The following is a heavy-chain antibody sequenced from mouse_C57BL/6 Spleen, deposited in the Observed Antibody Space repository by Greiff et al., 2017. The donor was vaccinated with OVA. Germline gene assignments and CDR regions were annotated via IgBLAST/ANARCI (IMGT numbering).Heavy chain of an antibody. CDR2: ISSGSSTI. D-gene: IGHD2-3*01. CDR3: ARNGYYTWFAY. J-gene: IGHJ3*01. Sequence: VQLKESGGGLVKPGGSLKLSCAASGFTFSDYGMHWVRQAPEKGLEWVAYISSGSSTIYYADTVKGRFTISRDNAKNTLFLQMPSLRSEDTSMYYCARNGYYTWFAYWGQGTLVTVSA. V-gene: IGHV5-17*01. CDR1: GFTFSDYG.